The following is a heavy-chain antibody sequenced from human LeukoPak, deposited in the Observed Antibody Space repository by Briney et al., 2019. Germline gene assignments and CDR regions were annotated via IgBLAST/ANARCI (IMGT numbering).Heavy chain of an antibody. D-gene: IGHD3-22*01. CDR1: GGSISSYY. CDR3: ARNYDSSGYYLN. Sequence: PSETLSLTCTVSGGSISSYYWSWIRQPPGKGPEWIGYIYYSGSTNYNPSLKSRVTISVDTSKNQFSLKLSSVTAADTAMYYCARNYDSSGYYLNWGQRTLVTVSS. J-gene: IGHJ4*02. V-gene: IGHV4-59*01. CDR2: IYYSGST.